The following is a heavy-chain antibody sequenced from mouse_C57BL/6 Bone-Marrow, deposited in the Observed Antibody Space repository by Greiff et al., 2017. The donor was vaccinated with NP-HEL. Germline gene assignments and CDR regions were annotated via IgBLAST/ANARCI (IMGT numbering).Heavy chain of an antibody. CDR3: ARVYYSNYEGFAY. V-gene: IGHV1-55*01. CDR2: IYPGSGST. Sequence: QVQLQQSGAELVKPGASVKMSCKASGYTFTSYWITWVKQRPGQGLEWIGDIYPGSGSTNYNEKFKSKATLTVDTSSSTAYMQLSSLTSEDSAVYYCARVYYSNYEGFAYWGQGTLVTVSA. CDR1: GYTFTSYW. J-gene: IGHJ3*01. D-gene: IGHD2-5*01.